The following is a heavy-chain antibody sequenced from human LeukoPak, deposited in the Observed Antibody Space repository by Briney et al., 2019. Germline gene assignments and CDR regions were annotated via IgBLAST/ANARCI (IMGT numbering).Heavy chain of an antibody. CDR3: ANWIGSSSRDY. Sequence: PGGSLRLSCAASAFTFSTYATTWVRHAPGKGLEGVSGINSNGDEIYYADSVRGRFTISRDNSNNALYLQMDSLRTEDTAVYYCANWIGSSSRDYWGQGTLVTVSS. CDR2: INSNGDEI. J-gene: IGHJ4*02. D-gene: IGHD6-6*01. CDR1: AFTFSTYA. V-gene: IGHV3-23*01.